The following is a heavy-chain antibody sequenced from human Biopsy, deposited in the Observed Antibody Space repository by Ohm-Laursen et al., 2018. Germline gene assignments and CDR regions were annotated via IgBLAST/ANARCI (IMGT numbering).Heavy chain of an antibody. CDR2: IIPMFGTA. V-gene: IGHV1-69*05. CDR3: ARNTGWYGDLYYFDY. Sequence: GASVKVSCKASGGTFINYAISWVRQAPGQGLEWMGGIIPMFGTANYAQIFQGRVTMTRDTSKSTVYMELSSLRSADTAVYFCARNTGWYGDLYYFDYWGQGTLVTVSS. J-gene: IGHJ4*02. CDR1: GGTFINYA. D-gene: IGHD6-19*01.